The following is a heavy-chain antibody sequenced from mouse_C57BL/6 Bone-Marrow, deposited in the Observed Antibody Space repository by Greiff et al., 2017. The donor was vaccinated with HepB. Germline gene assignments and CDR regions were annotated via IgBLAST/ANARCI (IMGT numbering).Heavy chain of an antibody. J-gene: IGHJ4*01. D-gene: IGHD2-3*01. CDR3: ARRSDGTY. Sequence: EVMLVESGGGLVKPGGSLKLSCAASGFTFSSYAMSWVRQTPEKRLEWVATISDGGSYTYYPDNVKGRFTISRDNAKNNLYLQMSHLKSEDTAMYYCARRSDGTYWGQGTSVTVSS. V-gene: IGHV5-4*03. CDR2: ISDGGSYT. CDR1: GFTFSSYA.